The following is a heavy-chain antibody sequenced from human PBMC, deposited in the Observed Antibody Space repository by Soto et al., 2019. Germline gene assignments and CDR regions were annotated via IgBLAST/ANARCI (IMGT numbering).Heavy chain of an antibody. V-gene: IGHV3-21*01. CDR2: ISSSSSYI. Sequence: GGSLRLSCAASGFTFSSYSMNWVRQAPGKGLEWVSSISSSSSYIYYADSVKGRFTISRDNAKNSLYLQMNSLRAEDTAVYYCARDSADFWSGYYTGIVGYWGQGTLVTVSS. CDR3: ARDSADFWSGYYTGIVGY. J-gene: IGHJ4*02. D-gene: IGHD3-3*01. CDR1: GFTFSSYS.